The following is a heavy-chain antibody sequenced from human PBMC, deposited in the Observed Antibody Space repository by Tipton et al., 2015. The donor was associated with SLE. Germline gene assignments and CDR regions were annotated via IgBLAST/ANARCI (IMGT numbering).Heavy chain of an antibody. CDR3: ARHGVSVTDDAFDI. CDR2: IYPGDSET. D-gene: IGHD4-17*01. V-gene: IGHV5-51*01. CDR1: GYSFTTYW. J-gene: IGHJ3*02. Sequence: SLRLSCKGSGYSFTTYWIGWVRQVPGKGLEWMGIIYPGDSETTYSPSFEGQVTISVDKSISTAYLQWSSLKASDSAMYYCARHGVSVTDDAFDIWGQGTMVTVSS.